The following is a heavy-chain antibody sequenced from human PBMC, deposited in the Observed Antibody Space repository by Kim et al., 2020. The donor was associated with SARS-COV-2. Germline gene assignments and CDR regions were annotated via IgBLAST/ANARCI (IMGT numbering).Heavy chain of an antibody. Sequence: VDSVKGRLTISRDNAKNSLYLQMNSLRAEDTAVYYCARDPYYYDSSGYCDWGQGTLVTVSS. V-gene: IGHV3-7*03. J-gene: IGHJ4*02. CDR3: ARDPYYYDSSGYCD. D-gene: IGHD3-22*01.